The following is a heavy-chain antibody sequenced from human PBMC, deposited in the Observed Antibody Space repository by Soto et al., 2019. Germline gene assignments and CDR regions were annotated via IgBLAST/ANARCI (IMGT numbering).Heavy chain of an antibody. D-gene: IGHD3-3*01. CDR3: ARDGIRNDLWSGPPHHDMVL. CDR1: GDSISSGDYY. J-gene: IGHJ6*02. CDR2: IHYSGTT. V-gene: IGHV4-30-4*01. Sequence: SETLSLTCTVSGDSISSGDYYWSWIRQPPGKGLEWIGYIHYSGTTHYNPSLKSRSIISVETSKNQVSLELRSVTAADTAVYYCARDGIRNDLWSGPPHHDMVLWGQGTTVTVSS.